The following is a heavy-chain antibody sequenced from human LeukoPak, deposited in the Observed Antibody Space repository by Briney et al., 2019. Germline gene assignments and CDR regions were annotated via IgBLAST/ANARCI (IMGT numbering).Heavy chain of an antibody. CDR3: ARDAHSYYYDSSGFWYFDY. Sequence: PSETLSLTCTVSGGSISSGGYYWSWIRQPPGKGLEWIGYIYHSGSTYYNPSLKSRVTISVDTSKNRFSLKLSSVTAADTAVYYCARDAHSYYYDSSGFWYFDYWGQGTLVTVSS. CDR2: IYHSGST. D-gene: IGHD3-22*01. J-gene: IGHJ4*02. CDR1: GGSISSGGYY. V-gene: IGHV4-30-2*01.